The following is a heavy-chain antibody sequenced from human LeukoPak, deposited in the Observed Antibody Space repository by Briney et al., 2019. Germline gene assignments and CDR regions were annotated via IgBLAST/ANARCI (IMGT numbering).Heavy chain of an antibody. CDR2: IIPIFGTA. CDR1: GGTFSSYA. V-gene: IGHV1-69*13. J-gene: IGHJ3*02. Sequence: SVKVSCKASGGTFSSYAISWVRQAPGQGLEWMGGIIPIFGTANYAQKFQGRVTITADESTSTAYVELSSLRSEDTAVYYCASSLPYGSSHGYDAFDIWGQGTMVTVSS. CDR3: ASSLPYGSSHGYDAFDI. D-gene: IGHD1-26*01.